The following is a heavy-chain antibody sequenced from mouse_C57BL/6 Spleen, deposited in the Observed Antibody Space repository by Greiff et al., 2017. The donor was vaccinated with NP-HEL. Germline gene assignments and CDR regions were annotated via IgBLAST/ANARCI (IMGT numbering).Heavy chain of an antibody. J-gene: IGHJ3*01. CDR2: ISDGGSYT. Sequence: VQLKESGGGLVKPGGSLKLSCAASGFTFSSYAMSWVRQTPEKRLEWVATISDGGSYTYYPDNVKGRFTISRDNAKNNLYLQMSHLKSEDTAMYYWARDRGDYGGFAYWGQGTLVTVSA. CDR1: GFTFSSYA. V-gene: IGHV5-4*01. CDR3: ARDRGDYGGFAY. D-gene: IGHD2-4*01.